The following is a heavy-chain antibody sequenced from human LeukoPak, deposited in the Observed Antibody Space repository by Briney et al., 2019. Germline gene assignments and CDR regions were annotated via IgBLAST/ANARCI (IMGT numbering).Heavy chain of an antibody. J-gene: IGHJ4*02. V-gene: IGHV3-23*01. D-gene: IGHD1-26*01. Sequence: GGSLRPSCAASGFTVSSFAMSWVRQAPGKGLEWVSTISGSGGSTYYADSVKGRFTISRDNSKNPLYLQMNSLRAEDTAIYYCAKVGATGGYYFSYWGQGTLVTVSS. CDR1: GFTVSSFA. CDR2: ISGSGGST. CDR3: AKVGATGGYYFSY.